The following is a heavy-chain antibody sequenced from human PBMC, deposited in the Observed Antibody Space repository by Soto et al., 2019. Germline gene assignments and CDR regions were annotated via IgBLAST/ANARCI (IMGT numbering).Heavy chain of an antibody. Sequence: PGGSLRLSCAASGLTFSSYAMGWVRQAPGKGLEWVSAISGSGGSTFYADSVKGRFTISRDNSKNTLFLQMNSLRSEDTAVYYCAGRIAVAGTLAYWGQGTLVTASS. CDR3: AGRIAVAGTLAY. V-gene: IGHV3-23*01. CDR1: GLTFSSYA. J-gene: IGHJ4*02. CDR2: ISGSGGST. D-gene: IGHD6-19*01.